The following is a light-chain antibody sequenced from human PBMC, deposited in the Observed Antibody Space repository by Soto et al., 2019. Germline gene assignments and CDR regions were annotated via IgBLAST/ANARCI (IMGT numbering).Light chain of an antibody. CDR2: KTS. J-gene: IGKJ2*01. Sequence: DIQMTQSPSTLSASVGDRVTITCRASQSFGRWLAWYQQKPGKAPELLIYKTSTLERGVPSRFSGSGSGTEFTLTISSLQPDDFATSYGQEYKTGPGYNFGQGTRLEIK. CDR1: QSFGRW. V-gene: IGKV1-5*03. CDR3: QEYKTGPGYN.